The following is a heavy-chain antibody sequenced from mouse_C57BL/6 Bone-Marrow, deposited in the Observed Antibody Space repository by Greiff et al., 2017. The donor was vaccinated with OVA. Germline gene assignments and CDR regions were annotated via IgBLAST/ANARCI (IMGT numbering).Heavy chain of an antibody. D-gene: IGHD1-1*02. CDR2: IYPGSGST. CDR3: ARDLVGRDY. CDR1: GYTFTSYW. J-gene: IGHJ2*01. Sequence: QVQLQQPGAELVKPGASVKMSCKASGYTFTSYWITWVKQRPGQGLEWIGDIYPGSGSTNYNEKFKSKATLTVDTASSTAYMQLSSLTSEDSSVYYCARDLVGRDYWGQGTTLTVSS. V-gene: IGHV1-55*01.